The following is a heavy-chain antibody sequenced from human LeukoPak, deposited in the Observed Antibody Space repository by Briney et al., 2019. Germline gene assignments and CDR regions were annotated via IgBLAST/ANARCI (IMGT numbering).Heavy chain of an antibody. Sequence: GGSQSLFCAASGFTFDTYAMHWVRQAPGKGLEWVSSISSSSSYIYYADSVKGRFTISRDNDKNSLYLQMNSLRAEDTAVYYCARLFDGSGSYSKNYYYCYGMDVWGEGTTVSVSS. CDR3: ARLFDGSGSYSKNYYYCYGMDV. V-gene: IGHV3-21*01. CDR2: ISSSSSYI. D-gene: IGHD3-10*01. J-gene: IGHJ6*04. CDR1: GFTFDTYA.